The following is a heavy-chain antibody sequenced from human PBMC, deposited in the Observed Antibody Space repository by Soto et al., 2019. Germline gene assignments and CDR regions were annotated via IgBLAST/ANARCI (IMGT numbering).Heavy chain of an antibody. J-gene: IGHJ4*02. CDR1: GFTFSTYS. CDR3: ARSRENKEANDFDS. V-gene: IGHV3-48*02. Sequence: GGSLRLSCAVSGFTFSTYSMNWVRQAPGKGLEWVSYISTSSRTIYYADSVKGRFTISRDNAKNSLYLQMNSLRDEDTAVYYCARSRENKEANDFDSWGQGTLVTVSS. CDR2: ISTSSRTI. D-gene: IGHD1-26*01.